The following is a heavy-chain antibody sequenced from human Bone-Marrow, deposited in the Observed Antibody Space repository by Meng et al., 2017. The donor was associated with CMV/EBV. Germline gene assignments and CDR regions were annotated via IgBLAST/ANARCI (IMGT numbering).Heavy chain of an antibody. V-gene: IGHV3-53*01. CDR2: IYSGGNT. J-gene: IGHJ6*02. Sequence: LSLTCAASGFTVSSNYMSWVRQAPGKGLEWVSVIYSGGNTYYADSVKGRFTISRDNPKNTLYLQMNSLRAEDTAVYYCARRIDDRIVVVPGSYGMDVWGQGTTVTVSS. D-gene: IGHD2-2*01. CDR1: GFTVSSNY. CDR3: ARRIDDRIVVVPGSYGMDV.